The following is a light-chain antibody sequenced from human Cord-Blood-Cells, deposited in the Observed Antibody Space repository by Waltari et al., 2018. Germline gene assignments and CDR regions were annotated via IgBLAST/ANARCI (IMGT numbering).Light chain of an antibody. Sequence: EIVMTQSLATRSVSRGERSTLSCRASQRVSSNLAWYQQKPGQAPRLLIYGAATRATGIPARFSGSGSGTEFTLTISSLQSEDFAVYSCQQYNNWWTFSQGTKVEIK. J-gene: IGKJ1*01. V-gene: IGKV3-15*01. CDR3: QQYNNWWT. CDR1: QRVSSN. CDR2: GAA.